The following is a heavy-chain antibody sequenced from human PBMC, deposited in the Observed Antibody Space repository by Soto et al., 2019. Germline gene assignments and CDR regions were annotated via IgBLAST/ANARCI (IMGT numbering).Heavy chain of an antibody. J-gene: IGHJ4*02. V-gene: IGHV3-33*01. CDR2: IYYDGSNK. CDR3: ARDWYCSSTSCYEKADY. D-gene: IGHD2-2*01. Sequence: VAAIYYDGSNKYYADSVKGRFTISRDNSKNTLYLQMNSLRAEDTAVYYCARDWYCSSTSCYEKADYWGQGTLVTVSS.